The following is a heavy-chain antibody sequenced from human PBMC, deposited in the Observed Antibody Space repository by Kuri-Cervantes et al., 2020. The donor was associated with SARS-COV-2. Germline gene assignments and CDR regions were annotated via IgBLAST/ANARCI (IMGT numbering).Heavy chain of an antibody. Sequence: ADSVKGRFTISRDNFKIPLSLQMNSLRAEDTAVYYCATGMVRGLIQSYYYGMDVWGQGTTVTVSS. V-gene: IGHV3-53*01. CDR3: ATGMVRGLIQSYYYGMDV. J-gene: IGHJ6*02. D-gene: IGHD3-10*01.